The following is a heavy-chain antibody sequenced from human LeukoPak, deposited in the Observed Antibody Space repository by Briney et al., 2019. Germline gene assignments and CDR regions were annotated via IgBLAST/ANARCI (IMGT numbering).Heavy chain of an antibody. Sequence: QPGGSLRLSCAASGFTVSSNYMSWVRQAPGKGLEWVSIIVSGDNAYFADSVKGRFTISRDTSKNTLYLQMNSLRVEDTAVYYCARDPYSSGYFDYWGQGTLVTVSS. J-gene: IGHJ4*02. CDR1: GFTVSSNY. D-gene: IGHD6-19*01. V-gene: IGHV3-66*01. CDR2: IVSGDNA. CDR3: ARDPYSSGYFDY.